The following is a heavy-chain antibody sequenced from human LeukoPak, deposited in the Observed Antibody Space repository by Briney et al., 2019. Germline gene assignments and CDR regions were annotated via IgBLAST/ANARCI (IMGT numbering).Heavy chain of an antibody. Sequence: PGGSLRLSCAASGFTFSSYAMHWVRQAPGKGLEWVAVISYDGSNKYYADSVKGRFTISRDNSKNTLYLQMNSLRAEDTAVYYCAKDRSISPYYFDYWGQGTLVTVST. D-gene: IGHD2/OR15-2a*01. V-gene: IGHV3-30-3*01. CDR2: ISYDGSNK. CDR3: AKDRSISPYYFDY. J-gene: IGHJ4*02. CDR1: GFTFSSYA.